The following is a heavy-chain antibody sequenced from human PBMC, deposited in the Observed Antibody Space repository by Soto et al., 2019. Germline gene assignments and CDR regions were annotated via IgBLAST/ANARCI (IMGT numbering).Heavy chain of an antibody. CDR2: ISGSGGST. J-gene: IGHJ5*02. Sequence: EVQLLESGGGVVQPGGSLRLSCAASGFTFSSYAMSWVRQAPGKGLEWVSAISGSGGSTYYADSVKGRFTISRDNSKYTLYLEMNRLRSEDTAVYYCANDLYIVARTIGFDPWGQGSLVTV. V-gene: IGHV3-23*01. D-gene: IGHD3-22*01. CDR1: GFTFSSYA. CDR3: ANDLYIVARTIGFDP.